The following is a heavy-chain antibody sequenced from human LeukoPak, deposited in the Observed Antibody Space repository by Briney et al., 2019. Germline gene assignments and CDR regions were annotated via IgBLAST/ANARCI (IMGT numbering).Heavy chain of an antibody. CDR1: GGTFSSYA. CDR3: AREKGDGYSSTPYFDY. CDR2: IIPIFGTA. Sequence: SVKVSCKASGGTFSSYAISWVRQAPGQGLEWMGGIIPIFGTANYAQKFQGRVTITADESTSTAYMGLSSLRSEDTAVYYCAREKGDGYSSTPYFDYWGQGTLVTVSS. J-gene: IGHJ4*02. V-gene: IGHV1-69*13. D-gene: IGHD5-24*01.